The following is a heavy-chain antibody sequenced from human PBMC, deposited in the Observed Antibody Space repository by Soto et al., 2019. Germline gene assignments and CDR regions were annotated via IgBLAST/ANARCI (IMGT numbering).Heavy chain of an antibody. CDR2: IIPIFGTT. V-gene: IGHV1-69*13. J-gene: IGHJ5*02. Sequence: GASVKVSCKASGGTFSSYTINWVRQAPGQGLEWMGGIIPIFGTTNYAKKFQGRVTITADESTSTAYMELSSLRSEDTAVYYCARYASSGNNSVWYTFDPWGQGTLVTVS. CDR3: ARYASSGNNSVWYTFDP. D-gene: IGHD6-19*01. CDR1: GGTFSSYT.